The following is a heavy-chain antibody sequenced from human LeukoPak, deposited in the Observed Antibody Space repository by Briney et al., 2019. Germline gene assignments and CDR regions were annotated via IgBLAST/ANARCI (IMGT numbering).Heavy chain of an antibody. D-gene: IGHD2-15*01. CDR2: IYTSGST. CDR3: ARSLIVAPQKYMDV. V-gene: IGHV4-4*07. J-gene: IGHJ6*03. Sequence: SETLSLTCTVSGGSISSYYWSWIRQPAGKGLEWIGRIYTSGSTNYNPSLKSRVTISVDTSKNQFSLKLSSVTAADTAVYYCARSLIVAPQKYMDVWGKGTTVTVSS. CDR1: GGSISSYY.